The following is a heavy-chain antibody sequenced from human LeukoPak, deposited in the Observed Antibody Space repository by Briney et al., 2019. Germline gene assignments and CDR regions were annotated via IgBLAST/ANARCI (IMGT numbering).Heavy chain of an antibody. V-gene: IGHV4-59*08. CDR3: ARHANSWYFDL. CDR2: IYYSGST. D-gene: IGHD1/OR15-1a*01. CDR1: GGSISSYF. Sequence: SDTLSHPCTLSGGSISSYFWSWLGQPPGKGLEWIGYIYYSGSTNYNPSLKTRLTISVDTSKNQFSLKLSSVTAADTAVYYGARHANSWYFDLWGRGTLVTVSS. J-gene: IGHJ2*01.